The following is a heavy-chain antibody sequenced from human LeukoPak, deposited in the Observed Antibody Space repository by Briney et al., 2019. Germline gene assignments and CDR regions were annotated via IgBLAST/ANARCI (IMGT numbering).Heavy chain of an antibody. CDR1: GGSFSDYY. V-gene: IGHV4-34*01. Sequence: PSETLSLTCAVYGGSFSDYYCNWIRQPPGKGLEWIGEINHSGSTNYNPSLKSRVTISVDTSKNQFSLKLSSVTAADTAAYYCARGGYCSGGRCYRAENFYYYMDVWGKGTTVTVSS. CDR2: INHSGST. J-gene: IGHJ6*03. D-gene: IGHD2-15*01. CDR3: ARGGYCSGGRCYRAENFYYYMDV.